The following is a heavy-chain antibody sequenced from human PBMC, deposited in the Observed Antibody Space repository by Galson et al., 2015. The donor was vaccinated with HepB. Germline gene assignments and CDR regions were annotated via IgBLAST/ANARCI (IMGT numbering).Heavy chain of an antibody. CDR2: IDPSDSYT. J-gene: IGHJ6*02. Sequence: VKKPGESLRISCKGSGYSFTSYWISWVRQMPGKGLEWMGRIDPSDSYTNYSPSFQGHVTISADKSISTAYLQWSSLKASDTAMYYCARHRGRYNNNLLGGTPYGMDVWGQGTTVTISS. CDR3: ARHRGRYNNNLLGGTPYGMDV. V-gene: IGHV5-10-1*01. D-gene: IGHD1-1*01. CDR1: GYSFTSYW.